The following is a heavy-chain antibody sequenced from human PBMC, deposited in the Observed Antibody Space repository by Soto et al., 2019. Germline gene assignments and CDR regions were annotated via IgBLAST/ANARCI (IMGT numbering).Heavy chain of an antibody. CDR1: GGSISSSSYY. CDR2: IYYSGST. CDR3: ARQWKYYDFWSGYYGYYYGMDV. V-gene: IGHV4-39*01. Sequence: SETLSLTCTVSGGSISSSSYYWGWIRQPPGKGLEWIGSIYYSGSTYYNPSLKSRVTISVDTSKNQFSLKLSSVTAADTAVYYCARQWKYYDFWSGYYGYYYGMDVWGQGTTVTVS. J-gene: IGHJ6*02. D-gene: IGHD3-3*01.